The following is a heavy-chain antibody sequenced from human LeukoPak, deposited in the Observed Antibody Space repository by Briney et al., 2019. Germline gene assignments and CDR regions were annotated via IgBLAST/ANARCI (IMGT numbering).Heavy chain of an antibody. Sequence: ASVKVSCKASGGTFSSYAISWVRQAPGQGLEWMGRIIPIFGIANYAQKFQGRVTITADKSTSTAYMELSSLRSEDTAVYYCARDSYDSSGYYPAENDYWGQGTLVTVSS. CDR1: GGTFSSYA. J-gene: IGHJ4*02. V-gene: IGHV1-69*04. CDR3: ARDSYDSSGYYPAENDY. D-gene: IGHD3-22*01. CDR2: IIPIFGIA.